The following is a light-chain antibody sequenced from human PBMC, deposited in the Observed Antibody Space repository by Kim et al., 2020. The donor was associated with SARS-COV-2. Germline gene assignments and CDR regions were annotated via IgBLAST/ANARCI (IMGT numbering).Light chain of an antibody. Sequence: GKTVTISCTRSGGGIASNYVQWYQQRPGSAPTTVIYEDNQRPSGVPDRFSGSIDSSSNSASLTISGLKTEDEADYYCQSYDSSNQVFGGGTQLTVL. CDR1: GGGIASNY. CDR2: EDN. J-gene: IGLJ2*01. CDR3: QSYDSSNQV. V-gene: IGLV6-57*03.